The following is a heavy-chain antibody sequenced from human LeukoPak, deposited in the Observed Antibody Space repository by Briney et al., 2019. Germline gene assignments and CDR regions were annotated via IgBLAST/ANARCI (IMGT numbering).Heavy chain of an antibody. Sequence: APVKVSCKASGYTFASYGISWVRQAPGQGLEWMGWISGYDYKTNYAQKFQGRVTMTTDTSTNTAYMELRTLRSDDTAVYYCARDFSKARVDCFDPWGQGTLVTVSS. CDR1: GYTFASYG. D-gene: IGHD3-3*02. CDR2: ISGYDYKT. J-gene: IGHJ5*02. CDR3: ARDFSKARVDCFDP. V-gene: IGHV1-18*01.